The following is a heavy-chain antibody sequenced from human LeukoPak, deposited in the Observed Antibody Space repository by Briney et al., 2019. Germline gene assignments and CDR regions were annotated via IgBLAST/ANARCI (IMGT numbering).Heavy chain of an antibody. D-gene: IGHD3-10*01. J-gene: IGHJ6*03. CDR1: GFTFSGSA. V-gene: IGHV3-73*01. CDR2: IRSKANSYAT. Sequence: PGGSLRLSCAASGFTFSGSAMHWVRQASGKGLEWVGRIRSKANSYATAYAASVKGRFTISRDDSKNTAYLQMNSLKTEDTAVYYCTRRQWFGEHYYYYYYMDVWGKGTTVTVSS. CDR3: TRRQWFGEHYYYYYYMDV.